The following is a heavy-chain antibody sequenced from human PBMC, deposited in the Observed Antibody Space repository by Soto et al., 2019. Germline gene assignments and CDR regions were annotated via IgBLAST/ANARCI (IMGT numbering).Heavy chain of an antibody. V-gene: IGHV3-23*01. CDR3: AKQAYYDILTGYYPPSGMDV. CDR2: ISGSGGST. Sequence: GGSLRLSCAASGFTFSSYAMSWVRQAPGKGLEWVSAISGSGGSTYYADSVKGRFTISRDNSKNTLYLQMNSLRAEDTAVYYCAKQAYYDILTGYYPPSGMDVWGQGTTVTVS. D-gene: IGHD3-9*01. J-gene: IGHJ6*02. CDR1: GFTFSSYA.